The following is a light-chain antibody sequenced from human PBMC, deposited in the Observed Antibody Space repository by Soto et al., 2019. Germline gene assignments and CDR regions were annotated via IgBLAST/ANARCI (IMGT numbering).Light chain of an antibody. J-gene: IGKJ4*01. Sequence: EIVMTPSPATLSVSPGERATLSCRASQSVSSNLAWYQQKPGQAPRLLMYGASTRATGIPARFSGSGSGTEFTLTISSLQSADFAVYFCQQRRSSLTFGGGTKVDIK. CDR2: GAS. CDR1: QSVSSN. V-gene: IGKV3-15*01. CDR3: QQRRSSLT.